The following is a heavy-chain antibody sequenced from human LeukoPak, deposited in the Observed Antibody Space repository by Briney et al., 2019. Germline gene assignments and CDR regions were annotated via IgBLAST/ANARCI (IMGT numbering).Heavy chain of an antibody. CDR3: ARRVVVPATKYYYYYYMDV. Sequence: ASVKVSCKASGYTFTSYGISWVRQAPGQGLEWMGWISAYNGNTNYAQKLQGRVTMTTDTSTSTAYMELRSLRSDDTAVYYCARRVVVPATKYYYYYYMDVWGKGTTITVSS. V-gene: IGHV1-18*01. D-gene: IGHD2-2*01. CDR2: ISAYNGNT. CDR1: GYTFTSYG. J-gene: IGHJ6*03.